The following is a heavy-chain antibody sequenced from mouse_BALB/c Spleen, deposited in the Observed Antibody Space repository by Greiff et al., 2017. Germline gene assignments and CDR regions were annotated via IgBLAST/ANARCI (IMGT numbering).Heavy chain of an antibody. D-gene: IGHD1-1*01. V-gene: IGHV2-9*02. CDR2: IWAGGST. J-gene: IGHJ3*01. CDR1: GFSLTSYG. Sequence: VQVVESGPGLVAPSQSLSITCTVSGFSLTSYGVHWVRQPPGKGLEWLGVIWAGGSTNYNSALMSRLSISKDNSKSQVFLKMNSLQTDDTAMYYCARDRGYYGSSYAWFAYWGQGTLVTVSA. CDR3: ARDRGYYGSSYAWFAY.